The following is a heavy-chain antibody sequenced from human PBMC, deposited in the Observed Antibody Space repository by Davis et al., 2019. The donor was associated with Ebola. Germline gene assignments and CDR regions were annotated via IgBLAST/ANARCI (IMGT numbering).Heavy chain of an antibody. CDR2: VTGSGAST. CDR1: GFTFSSCP. V-gene: IGHV3-23*01. J-gene: IGHJ4*02. D-gene: IGHD6-19*01. Sequence: GESLKISCAASGFTFSSCPMRWVRQAPGKGLVWVSSVTGSGASTYYADSVKGRFTVSRDNSKNTLYLQMNSLRAEDTAVYYCARGHRYSTGWYYFDYWGQGTLVIVSA. CDR3: ARGHRYSTGWYYFDY.